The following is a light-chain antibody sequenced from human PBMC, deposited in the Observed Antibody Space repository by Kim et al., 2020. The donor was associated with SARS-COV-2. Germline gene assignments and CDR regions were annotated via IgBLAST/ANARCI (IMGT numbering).Light chain of an antibody. V-gene: IGLV3-19*01. CDR2: GKN. CDR3: NSRDSNDNVV. Sequence: SSELTQDPAVSVALGQTVRITCQGDSLRSYYATWYQQKPGQAPILVIYGKNNRPSGIPDRFSGSSSGNTASLTITGTQAGDEAYYYCNSRDSNDNVVFGGGNQLTVL. J-gene: IGLJ2*01. CDR1: SLRSYY.